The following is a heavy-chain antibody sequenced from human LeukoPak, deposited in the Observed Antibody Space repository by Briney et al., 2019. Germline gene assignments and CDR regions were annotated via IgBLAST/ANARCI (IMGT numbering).Heavy chain of an antibody. D-gene: IGHD6-13*01. CDR1: GFTFTDYW. CDR3: ARDGAAAGPYFDL. V-gene: IGHV3-7*01. J-gene: IGHJ4*01. CDR2: IRQDGSEK. Sequence: GGSLRLSCEVSGFTFTDYWMNWVRQAPGKGPEWVASIRQDGSEKTYVDSVKGRFTISKDNTKNSLSLQLNGLRAEDTAVYYCARDGAAAGPYFDLWGQGTLVTVSS.